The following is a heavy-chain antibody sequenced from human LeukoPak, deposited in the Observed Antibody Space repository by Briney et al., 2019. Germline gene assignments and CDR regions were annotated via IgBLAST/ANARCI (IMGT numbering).Heavy chain of an antibody. CDR1: GGSFSGYY. V-gene: IGHV4-34*01. D-gene: IGHD2-2*01. CDR3: ARIGVGYCSSTSCYDEDHIDY. J-gene: IGHJ4*02. Sequence: PSETLSLTRAVYGGSFSGYYWSWIRQPPGKGLEWIGEINHSGSTNYNPSLKSRVTISVDTSKNQFSLKLSSVTAADTAVYYCARIGVGYCSSTSCYDEDHIDYWGQGTLVTVSS. CDR2: INHSGST.